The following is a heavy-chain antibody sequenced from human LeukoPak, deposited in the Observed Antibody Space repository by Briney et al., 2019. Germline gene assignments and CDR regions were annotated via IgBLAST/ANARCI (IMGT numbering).Heavy chain of an antibody. CDR3: TRGNDILTGYYF. D-gene: IGHD3-9*01. V-gene: IGHV4-4*07. CDR2: IYSSGTT. Sequence: SETLSLTCIVSGGSITSYYWSWIRQPAGKGLEWIGRIYSSGTTNYNPSLKSRVAMSMDTSKNQFSLKLTSITAADTAMYYCTRGNDILTGYYFWGQGTLVTVSS. CDR1: GGSITSYY. J-gene: IGHJ4*02.